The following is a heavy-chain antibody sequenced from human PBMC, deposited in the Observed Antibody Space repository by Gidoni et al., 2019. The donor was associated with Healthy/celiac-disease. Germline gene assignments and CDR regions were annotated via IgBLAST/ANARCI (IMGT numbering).Heavy chain of an antibody. V-gene: IGHV1-2*02. D-gene: IGHD2-15*01. CDR1: GSTFTGYY. CDR2: INPNSGGT. Sequence: QVQLVQSGAEVKKPGASVKVSCKASGSTFTGYYMPWVRQAPGQGLEWMGWINPNSGGTNYAQKFQGRVTMTRDTSISTAYMELSRLRSDDTAVYYCARVRRVRDYCSGGSCYSEGHYYYMDVWGKGTTVTVSS. CDR3: ARVRRVRDYCSGGSCYSEGHYYYMDV. J-gene: IGHJ6*03.